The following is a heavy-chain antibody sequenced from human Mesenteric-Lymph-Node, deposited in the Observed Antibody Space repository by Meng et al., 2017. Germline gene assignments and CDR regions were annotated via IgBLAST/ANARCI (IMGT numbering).Heavy chain of an antibody. CDR1: GYTFTVYY. CDR3: AKIGSNHQFDL. V-gene: IGHV1-2*06. CDR2: INPHTGGI. D-gene: IGHD4-11*01. Sequence: QVQLVQSGAEVQKPGASVKVSCKASGYTFTVYYMHWVRQAPGQGLEWMGRINPHTGGINYAQEFQDRVAMTRDTSISTAYMELSRLRTDDTAVYYCAKIGSNHQFDLWGQGTLVTVSS. J-gene: IGHJ4*02.